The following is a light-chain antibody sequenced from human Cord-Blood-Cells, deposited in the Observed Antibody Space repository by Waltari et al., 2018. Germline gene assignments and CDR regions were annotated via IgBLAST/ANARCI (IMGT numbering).Light chain of an antibody. CDR3: CSYAGSSTYV. Sequence: QSALPQPASVSGSPGQSITISCTGTSSDVGSYNLVSWYQQHPGKATKLMIYEVSKRASGFSNRFSGAKSGNTGSLTISGLQAEDEADYYCCSYAGSSTYVFGTGTKVTVL. CDR2: EVS. J-gene: IGLJ1*01. CDR1: SSDVGSYNL. V-gene: IGLV2-23*02.